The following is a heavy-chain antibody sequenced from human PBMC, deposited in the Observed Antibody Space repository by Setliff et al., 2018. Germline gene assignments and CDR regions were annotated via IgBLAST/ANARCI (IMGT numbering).Heavy chain of an antibody. D-gene: IGHD4-17*01. Sequence: GGSLRLSCAASGFTFSDYYMNWIRQAPGKGLEWVSYISSGGTRTYYADSVKGRFTISRDNAKNSLYLEMDSLRAQDTAVYYCARANDYGDSFDYWGRGTLVTVSS. CDR3: ARANDYGDSFDY. J-gene: IGHJ4*02. CDR2: ISSGGTRT. CDR1: GFTFSDYY. V-gene: IGHV3-11*04.